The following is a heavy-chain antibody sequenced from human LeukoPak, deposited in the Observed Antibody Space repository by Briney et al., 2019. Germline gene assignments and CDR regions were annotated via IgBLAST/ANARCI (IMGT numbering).Heavy chain of an antibody. Sequence: PGGSLRLSCAASGFTFSGYSMSRVRQAPGKGLEWVAGLGRTGEYKYYADSMKGRFTISRDNSKDTVSLQMNSLRAEDSAIYYCVKDRPCDTCMPMDAWGQGTTVTVSS. CDR2: LGRTGEYK. CDR3: VKDRPCDTCMPMDA. V-gene: IGHV3-23*01. D-gene: IGHD2-8*01. CDR1: GFTFSGYS. J-gene: IGHJ6*02.